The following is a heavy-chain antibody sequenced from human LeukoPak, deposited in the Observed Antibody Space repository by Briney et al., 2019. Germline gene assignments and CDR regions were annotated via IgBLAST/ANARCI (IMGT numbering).Heavy chain of an antibody. CDR2: ISYDGSNK. D-gene: IGHD3-22*01. CDR1: GFTFSSNG. CDR3: AKDEDRSGYYPDY. Sequence: PGRALRLSCAASGFTFSSNGMHWVRQAPGKGLEWVAVISYDGSNKYYADSVKGRFTISRDNSKNTLYLQMNSLRGEDTAVYYCAKDEDRSGYYPDYWGQGTLVTVSS. J-gene: IGHJ4*02. V-gene: IGHV3-30*18.